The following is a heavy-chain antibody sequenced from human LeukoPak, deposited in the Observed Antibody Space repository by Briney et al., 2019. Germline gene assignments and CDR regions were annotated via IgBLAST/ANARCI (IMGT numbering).Heavy chain of an antibody. CDR3: AKDGYCSGGSCYSWFDP. J-gene: IGHJ5*02. D-gene: IGHD2-15*01. V-gene: IGHV3-21*01. Sequence: KSGGSLRLSCAASGFTFSSYSMNWVRQAPGKGLEWVSSISSSSSYIYYADSVKGRFTISRDNAKNSLYLQMNSLRAEDTAVYYCAKDGYCSGGSCYSWFDPWGQGTLVTVSS. CDR2: ISSSSSYI. CDR1: GFTFSSYS.